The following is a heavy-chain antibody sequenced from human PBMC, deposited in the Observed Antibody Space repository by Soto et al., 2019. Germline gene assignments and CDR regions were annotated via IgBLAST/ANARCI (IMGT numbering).Heavy chain of an antibody. CDR2: INAGNGNT. CDR3: ARGLGVVVVAAMSL. Sequence: GASVKVSCKASGYTFTSYAMHWVRQAPGQRLEWMGWINAGNGNTKYSQKFQGRVTITRDTSASTAYMELSSLRSEDMAVYYCARGLGVVVVAAMSLWGQGTLVTVSS. V-gene: IGHV1-3*01. D-gene: IGHD2-15*01. CDR1: GYTFTSYA. J-gene: IGHJ4*02.